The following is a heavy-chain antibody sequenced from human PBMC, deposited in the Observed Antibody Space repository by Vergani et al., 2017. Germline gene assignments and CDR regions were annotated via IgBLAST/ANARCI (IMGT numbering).Heavy chain of an antibody. D-gene: IGHD1-26*01. CDR3: VKDAGSYENFFDS. J-gene: IGHJ4*02. CDR2: LTGGGGST. CDR1: GFTFSTYA. V-gene: IGHV3-23*01. Sequence: EVQLLESGGSLKQPGGSVRLSCAASGFTFSTYAMHWVRQAPGKGLEWVSALTGGGGSTYYADSFKGRFISSRDNSRDTLYLRMNSLRPEDTATYYCVKDAGSYENFFDSWGQRTMVTVAS.